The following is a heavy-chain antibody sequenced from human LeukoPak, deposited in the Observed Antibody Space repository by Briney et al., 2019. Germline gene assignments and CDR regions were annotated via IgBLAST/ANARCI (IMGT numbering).Heavy chain of an antibody. D-gene: IGHD1-20*01. CDR1: GFTFSDYY. J-gene: IGHJ4*02. Sequence: GGSLRLSCAASGFTFSDYYMSWIRQAPGKGLEWVSHISNSGSSKYYADSLKGRFTISRDNARNSPYLQMNSLRAEDTAVYYCAREIIIGTLYFDYWGQGTLVTVSS. V-gene: IGHV3-11*01. CDR3: AREIIIGTLYFDY. CDR2: ISNSGSSK.